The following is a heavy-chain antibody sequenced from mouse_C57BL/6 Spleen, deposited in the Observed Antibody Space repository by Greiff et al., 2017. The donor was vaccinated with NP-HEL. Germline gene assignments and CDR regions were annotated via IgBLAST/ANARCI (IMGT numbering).Heavy chain of an antibody. Sequence: EVKVVESGGGLVKPGGSLKLSCAASGFTFSDYGMHWVRQAPEKGLEWVAYISSGSSTIYYADTVKGRFTISRDNAKNTLFLQMTSLRSEDTAMYYCARGDYYSKMRNAMDYWGQGTSVTVSS. CDR1: GFTFSDYG. CDR2: ISSGSSTI. D-gene: IGHD2-5*01. CDR3: ARGDYYSKMRNAMDY. J-gene: IGHJ4*01. V-gene: IGHV5-17*01.